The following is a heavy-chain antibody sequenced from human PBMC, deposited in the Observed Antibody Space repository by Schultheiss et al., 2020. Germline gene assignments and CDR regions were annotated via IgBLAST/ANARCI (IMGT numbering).Heavy chain of an antibody. D-gene: IGHD5-24*01. CDR3: ARVEMATAYYYYYYGMDV. CDR1: GFTFSNYW. Sequence: GGSLRLSCAASGFTFSNYWMSWVRQVPGKGLEWVANIKQDGSEKYYVDSVKGRFTISRDNAKNSLYLQMNSLRVEDTAVYYCARVEMATAYYYYYYGMDVWGQGTTVNVSS. J-gene: IGHJ6*02. V-gene: IGHV3-7*01. CDR2: IKQDGSEK.